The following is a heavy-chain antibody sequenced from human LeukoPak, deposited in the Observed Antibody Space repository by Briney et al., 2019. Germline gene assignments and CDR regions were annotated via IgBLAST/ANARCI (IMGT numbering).Heavy chain of an antibody. CDR3: ARDFGSWEVTHFDY. Sequence: PGGSLRLSCAASGFTFSNYWMTWVRQAPGKGLEWVGNIKQDGSEKYYVDSVRGRFTISRDNAKTSLYLQMNSLRAEDTAVYYCARDFGSWEVTHFDYWGQGTLVTVSS. CDR1: GFTFSNYW. J-gene: IGHJ4*02. CDR2: IKQDGSEK. V-gene: IGHV3-7*01. D-gene: IGHD1-26*01.